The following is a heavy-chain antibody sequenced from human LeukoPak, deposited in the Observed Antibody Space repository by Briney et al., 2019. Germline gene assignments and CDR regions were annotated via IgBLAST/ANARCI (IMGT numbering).Heavy chain of an antibody. J-gene: IGHJ6*03. Sequence: GGSLRLSCAASGFTFSSYGMSWVRQAPGKGLEWVSAISGSGGSTYYADSVKGRFTISRDNAKNSLYLQMNSLRAEDTAVYYCVRREGMDVWGKGTTVTVSS. CDR3: VRREGMDV. V-gene: IGHV3-23*01. D-gene: IGHD4-17*01. CDR2: ISGSGGST. CDR1: GFTFSSYG.